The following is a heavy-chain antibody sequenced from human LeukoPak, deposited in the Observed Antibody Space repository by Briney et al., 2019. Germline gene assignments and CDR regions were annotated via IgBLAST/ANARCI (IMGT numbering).Heavy chain of an antibody. D-gene: IGHD6-13*01. Sequence: GGSLRLSCAASGFTFDDYAMHWVRQAPGKGLEWVSGISWNSGSIGYADSVKGRFTISRDNAKNSLYLQMNSLRAEDTALYYCAKGAAAAGIGSFDYWGQGTLVTVSS. V-gene: IGHV3-9*01. CDR3: AKGAAAAGIGSFDY. CDR1: GFTFDDYA. J-gene: IGHJ4*02. CDR2: ISWNSGSI.